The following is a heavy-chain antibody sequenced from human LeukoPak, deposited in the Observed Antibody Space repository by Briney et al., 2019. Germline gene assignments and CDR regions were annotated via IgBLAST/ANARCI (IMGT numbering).Heavy chain of an antibody. V-gene: IGHV3-23*01. Sequence: PGGSLRLSCAASGFTFSSYAMSWVRRAPGKGLEWVSTISGSGGSTYYADSVKGRFTISRDNSKSTLYLQMNSLRAEDTAVFYCAKVQSVGPTDGSIDYWGQGTLVTVSS. D-gene: IGHD1-26*01. CDR3: AKVQSVGPTDGSIDY. CDR1: GFTFSSYA. J-gene: IGHJ4*02. CDR2: ISGSGGST.